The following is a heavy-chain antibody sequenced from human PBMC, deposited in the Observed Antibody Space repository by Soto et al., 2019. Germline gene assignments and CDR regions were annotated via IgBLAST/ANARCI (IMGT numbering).Heavy chain of an antibody. CDR3: ARDPGVWSGYPTHFDY. D-gene: IGHD3-3*01. Sequence: GGSLRLSCAASGFTFTSYWMSWVRQAPGKGLEWVANIKQDGSEKYYVDSVKGRFTISRDNAKNSLYLQMNSLRVEDTAVYYCARDPGVWSGYPTHFDYWGQGTLVTVSS. CDR1: GFTFTSYW. CDR2: IKQDGSEK. V-gene: IGHV3-7*03. J-gene: IGHJ4*01.